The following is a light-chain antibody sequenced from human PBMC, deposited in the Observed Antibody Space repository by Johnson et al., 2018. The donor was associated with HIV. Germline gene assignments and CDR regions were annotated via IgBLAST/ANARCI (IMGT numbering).Light chain of an antibody. CDR3: GTWDSSLSAYV. J-gene: IGLJ1*01. V-gene: IGLV1-51*02. CDR2: ENN. Sequence: QSVLTQPPSVSAAPGQKVTISCSGSSSNIGNNYVSWYQQLPGTAPKLLIYENNKRPSGIPDRFSDSKSGTSATLGITGLQTGDEADYYCGTWDSSLSAYVFATGTKVTVL. CDR1: SSNIGNNY.